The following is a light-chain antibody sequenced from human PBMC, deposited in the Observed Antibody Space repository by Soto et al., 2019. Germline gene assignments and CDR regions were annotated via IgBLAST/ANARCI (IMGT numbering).Light chain of an antibody. CDR2: WAS. CDR3: QQYYSPPYT. Sequence: DIVMTQSPDSMAVSLGERATINCKSSQSVLSSSNNQNQLAWYQQKPGQSPKLLIYWASTRESGVPDRFSGSGSGTDFTLTISSLQAEDVAFYYCQQYYSPPYTFGQGTKLEIK. J-gene: IGKJ2*01. CDR1: QSVLSSSNNQNQ. V-gene: IGKV4-1*01.